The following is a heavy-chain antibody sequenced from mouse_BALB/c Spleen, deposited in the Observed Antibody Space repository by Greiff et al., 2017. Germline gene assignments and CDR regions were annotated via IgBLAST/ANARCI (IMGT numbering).Heavy chain of an antibody. V-gene: IGHV1-15*01. J-gene: IGHJ4*01. CDR1: GYTFTDYE. Sequence: QVQLQQSGAELVRPGASVTLSCKASGYTFTDYEMHWVKQTPVHGLEWIGAIDPETGGTAYNQKFKGKATLTADKSSSTAYMELRSLTSEDSAVYYCTRVGPYYGYAMDYWGQGTSVTVSS. CDR3: TRVGPYYGYAMDY. D-gene: IGHD1-1*01. CDR2: IDPETGGT.